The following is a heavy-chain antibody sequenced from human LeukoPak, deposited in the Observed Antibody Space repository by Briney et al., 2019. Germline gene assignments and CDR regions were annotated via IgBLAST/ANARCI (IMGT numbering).Heavy chain of an antibody. D-gene: IGHD6-19*01. CDR1: GYTFTSYY. CDR2: INPSGGST. V-gene: IGHV1-46*01. J-gene: IGHJ6*03. CDR3: ARRIAVSGPFYYYYYMDV. Sequence: GASVKVSCKASGYTFTSYYMHWVRQAPGQGLEWMGIINPSGGSTSYAQKFQGRVTMTRDTSTSTVYMELSSLRSEDTAVYYCARRIAVSGPFYYYYYMDVWGKGTTVTISS.